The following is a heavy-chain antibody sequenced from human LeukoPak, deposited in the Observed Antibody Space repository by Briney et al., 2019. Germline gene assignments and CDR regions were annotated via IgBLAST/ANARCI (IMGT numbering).Heavy chain of an antibody. Sequence: ASVKVSCKASGYTFTSYGISWVRQAPGQGLEWMVWISAYNGNTNYAQKLQGRVTMTTDTSTSTAYMELRSLRSDDTAVYYCATQYCSSTSCYAGDAFDIWGPGTMVTVSS. CDR1: GYTFTSYG. CDR2: ISAYNGNT. J-gene: IGHJ3*02. CDR3: ATQYCSSTSCYAGDAFDI. V-gene: IGHV1-18*04. D-gene: IGHD2-2*01.